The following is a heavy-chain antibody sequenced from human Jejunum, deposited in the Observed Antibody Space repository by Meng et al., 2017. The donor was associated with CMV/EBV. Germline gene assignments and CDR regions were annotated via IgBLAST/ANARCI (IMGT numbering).Heavy chain of an antibody. J-gene: IGHJ4*02. V-gene: IGHV3-23*01. Sequence: EGQVLESGGGLVQPGGSLRLSCAASGFTFSSYAMSWVRQAPGKGLEWVSTISGSGGGTYYADSVKGRFTISRDNSKNTLYLQMNSLRAEDTAVYYCATGNQIRQPSDWGRGTLVTVSS. CDR3: ATGNQIRQPSD. CDR2: ISGSGGGT. CDR1: GFTFSSYA. D-gene: IGHD1-14*01.